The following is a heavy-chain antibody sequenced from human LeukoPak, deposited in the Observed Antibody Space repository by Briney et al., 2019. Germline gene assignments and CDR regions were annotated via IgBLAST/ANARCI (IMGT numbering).Heavy chain of an antibody. V-gene: IGHV3-74*01. D-gene: IGHD1-1*01. CDR2: INSDETST. CDR1: GFSFSSYW. J-gene: IGHJ4*02. CDR3: VRGDDFKGFDY. Sequence: GGSLRLSCAAAGFSFSSYWMHWVRQAPGKGLVWVSRINSDETSTSHADSVKGRFTISRVNAKNTLYLQMNSLRVEDTAVYYCVRGDDFKGFDYWGQGTLVTVSS.